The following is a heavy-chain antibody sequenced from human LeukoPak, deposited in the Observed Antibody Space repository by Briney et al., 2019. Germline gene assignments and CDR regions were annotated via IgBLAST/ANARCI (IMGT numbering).Heavy chain of an antibody. CDR1: GFTFSSYA. Sequence: PGGSLRLSCAASGFTFSSYAMSWVRQAPGKGLEWVSAISGSGGSTYYADSVKGRFTISRDNSKNTLSLQMNSLRVEDTAIYYCTRSGYRHPYHFDSWGQGTLVIVSS. D-gene: IGHD3-22*01. J-gene: IGHJ4*02. CDR3: TRSGYRHPYHFDS. CDR2: ISGSGGST. V-gene: IGHV3-23*01.